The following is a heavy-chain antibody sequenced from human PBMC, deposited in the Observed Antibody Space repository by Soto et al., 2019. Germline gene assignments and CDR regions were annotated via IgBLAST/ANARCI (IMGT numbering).Heavy chain of an antibody. D-gene: IGHD6-19*01. Sequence: QITLKESGPTLVKPTQTLTLTCTFSGFSLSTSGVGVGWIRQPPGKALEWLALIYWDDDKRYSPSLKSRLTITKYTSKNQVVLTMTNMDPVDTATYYCAHSVAVAGTPPYYYYGMDVWGQGTTVTVSS. CDR2: IYWDDDK. CDR1: GFSLSTSGVG. J-gene: IGHJ6*02. CDR3: AHSVAVAGTPPYYYYGMDV. V-gene: IGHV2-5*02.